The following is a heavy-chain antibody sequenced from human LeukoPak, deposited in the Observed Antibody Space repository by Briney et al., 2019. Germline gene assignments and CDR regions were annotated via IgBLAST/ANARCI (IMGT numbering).Heavy chain of an antibody. Sequence: ASVKVSCKASGYTFTSYGISWVREAPGQGLEWMGWISAYNGNTNYAQKLQGRVTMTTDTSTSTAYMELRSLRSDDTAVYYCARAGQGSDYDTSAYYYDYWGQGTLVTVSS. CDR3: ARAGQGSDYDTSAYYYDY. V-gene: IGHV1-18*01. CDR1: GYTFTSYG. J-gene: IGHJ4*02. CDR2: ISAYNGNT. D-gene: IGHD3-22*01.